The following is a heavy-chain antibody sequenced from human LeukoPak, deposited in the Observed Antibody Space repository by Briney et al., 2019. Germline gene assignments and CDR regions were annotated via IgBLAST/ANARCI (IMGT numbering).Heavy chain of an antibody. Sequence: GESLKISCKGSGYSFTSYWIGWVRQMPGKGLEWMGIIYPGDSDTRYSPSFQGQVTISADKSISTAYLQWSSLKASDTAMYYCARKALVYGSGSYTGDAFDIWGQGTMVTVSS. CDR3: ARKALVYGSGSYTGDAFDI. CDR2: IYPGDSDT. V-gene: IGHV5-51*01. J-gene: IGHJ3*02. CDR1: GYSFTSYW. D-gene: IGHD3-10*01.